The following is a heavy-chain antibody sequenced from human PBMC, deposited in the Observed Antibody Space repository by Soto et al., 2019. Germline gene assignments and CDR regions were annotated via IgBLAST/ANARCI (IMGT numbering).Heavy chain of an antibody. D-gene: IGHD3-22*01. Sequence: PVGSLRLSCAASGFTFSSYGMHWVRQAPGKGLEWVAVISYDGSNKYYADSVKDRFTISRDNSKNTLYLQMNSLRAEDTAVYYCAKDEVGVFDYWGQGTLVTVSS. CDR2: ISYDGSNK. J-gene: IGHJ4*02. CDR3: AKDEVGVFDY. V-gene: IGHV3-30*18. CDR1: GFTFSSYG.